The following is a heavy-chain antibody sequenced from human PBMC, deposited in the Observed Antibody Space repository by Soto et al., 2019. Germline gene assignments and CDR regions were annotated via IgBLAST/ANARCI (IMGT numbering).Heavy chain of an antibody. Sequence: QVQLVESGGGVVQPGRSLRLSCAASGFTFSSCAVHWVRQAPGKGLEWVSAISNDGRLKYYADSVKGRFTISRDNSKNTLYMQMDSLRAEDTAVYYCATENYGYTLGACDYWGQGTLVTVSS. V-gene: IGHV3-30-3*01. D-gene: IGHD5-18*01. CDR3: ATENYGYTLGACDY. CDR1: GFTFSSCA. CDR2: ISNDGRLK. J-gene: IGHJ4*02.